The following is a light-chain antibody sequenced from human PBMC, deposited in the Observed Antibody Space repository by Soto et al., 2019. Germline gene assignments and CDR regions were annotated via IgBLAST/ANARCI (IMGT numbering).Light chain of an antibody. CDR1: QSVINS. Sequence: ELVVTQSPATLTVSPGAIATLSCKASQSVINSLVGYQQKPGQAPRIIIYGASITATGIPARFSGSGSGTEFTLTISSMQSEDFAVYYCQQHYNWPPITFGQGTRLEIK. V-gene: IGKV3-15*01. CDR2: GAS. CDR3: QQHYNWPPIT. J-gene: IGKJ5*01.